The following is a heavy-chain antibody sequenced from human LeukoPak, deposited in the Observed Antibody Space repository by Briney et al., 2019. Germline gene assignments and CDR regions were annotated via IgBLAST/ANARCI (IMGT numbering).Heavy chain of an antibody. Sequence: PSETLSLTCAVFGGSFSGYYWSWIRQPPGKGLEWIGEINHSGSTNYNPSLKSRVTISVDTSKNQFSLKLSSVTAADTAVYYCARIPYSNDVGPDYWGQRTLVTVSS. CDR2: INHSGST. CDR3: ARIPYSNDVGPDY. V-gene: IGHV4-34*01. J-gene: IGHJ4*02. D-gene: IGHD4-11*01. CDR1: GGSFSGYY.